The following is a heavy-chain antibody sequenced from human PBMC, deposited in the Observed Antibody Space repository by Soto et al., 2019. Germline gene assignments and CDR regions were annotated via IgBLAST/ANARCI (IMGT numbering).Heavy chain of an antibody. CDR2: ISGSGGST. V-gene: IGHV3-23*01. D-gene: IGHD2-2*02. Sequence: PGGSLRLSCAASGFTFSSYAMSWVRQAPGKGLEWVSAISGSGGSTYYADSVKGRFTISRDNSKNTLYLQMTSLRAEDTAVYYCAKDQNIVVVPAAIDGWFDPWGQGTLVTVSS. J-gene: IGHJ5*02. CDR1: GFTFSSYA. CDR3: AKDQNIVVVPAAIDGWFDP.